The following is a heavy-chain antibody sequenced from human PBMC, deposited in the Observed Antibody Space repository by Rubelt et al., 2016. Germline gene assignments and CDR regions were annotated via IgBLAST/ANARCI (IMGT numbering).Heavy chain of an antibody. J-gene: IGHJ4*02. CDR2: ITSDGTNK. Sequence: QVQLVESGGGVVQPGTSLRLSCAASGFMFSSNAMQWVRQAPGKGPEWVALITSDGTNKYYTESMKGRFSISRDNSKNTGFLEMNSLTTEDTAVYYCAKGRYSAYWGRGTLVTVSS. CDR1: GFMFSSNA. V-gene: IGHV3-30*04. D-gene: IGHD5-18*01. CDR3: AKGRYSAY.